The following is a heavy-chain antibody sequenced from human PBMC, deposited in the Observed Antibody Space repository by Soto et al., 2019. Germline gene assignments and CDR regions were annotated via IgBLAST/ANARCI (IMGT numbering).Heavy chain of an antibody. J-gene: IGHJ5*02. CDR2: VFHTGTT. Sequence: QVQLQESGPGLVKPSGTLSLTCAVSGDSVSSPYYWCWVRQPPGKGLEWIGEVFHTGTTSYNPSLRRRVTISMDKFINQFSLDLSSVTGADTAVYYCARSAGWYAIHAWGPGTLVIVSS. D-gene: IGHD6-19*01. CDR1: GDSVSSPYY. V-gene: IGHV4-4*02. CDR3: ARSAGWYAIHA.